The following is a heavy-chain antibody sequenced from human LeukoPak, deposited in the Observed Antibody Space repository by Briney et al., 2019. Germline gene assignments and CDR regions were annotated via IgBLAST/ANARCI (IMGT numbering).Heavy chain of an antibody. Sequence: SETLSLTCTVSGGSISSYYWSWIRQPPGKGLEWIGYIYYSGSTNYNPSLKSRVNISVDTSKNQFSLKLSSVTAPDTAVYYCARHEDRNWYFDHWGQGTLVTVSS. CDR1: GGSISSYY. CDR2: IYYSGST. CDR3: ARHEDRNWYFDH. V-gene: IGHV4-59*08. D-gene: IGHD1-1*01. J-gene: IGHJ4*02.